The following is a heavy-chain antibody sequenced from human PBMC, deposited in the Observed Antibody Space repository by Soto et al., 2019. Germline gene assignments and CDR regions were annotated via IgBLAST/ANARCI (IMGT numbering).Heavy chain of an antibody. Sequence: QVQLQESGPGLVKPSETLSLTCSVSGGSISGSYWSWIRQSPGKGLEWLGYVYYTGSTNSSPSLRSRVSISVDTSTNEFSLRLSSVTAADTAVYFCARSVAVTGAHIDYWGQGTQVTVSS. CDR3: ARSVAVTGAHIDY. V-gene: IGHV4-59*01. CDR1: GGSISGSY. CDR2: VYYTGST. J-gene: IGHJ4*02. D-gene: IGHD2-8*02.